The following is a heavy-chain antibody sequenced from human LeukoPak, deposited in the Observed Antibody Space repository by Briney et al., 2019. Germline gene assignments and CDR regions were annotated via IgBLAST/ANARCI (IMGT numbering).Heavy chain of an antibody. CDR2: IYSGGST. V-gene: IGHV3-66*01. J-gene: IGHJ4*02. CDR1: GFTFSNHG. D-gene: IGHD6-19*01. Sequence: GGSLRLSCAASGFTFSNHGMSWVRQAPGKVLEWVSVIYSGGSTYYADSVKGRFTISRDNSKNTLYLQMNSLRAEDTAVYYCARGGLMEQWLAPFDYWGQGTLVTVSS. CDR3: ARGGLMEQWLAPFDY.